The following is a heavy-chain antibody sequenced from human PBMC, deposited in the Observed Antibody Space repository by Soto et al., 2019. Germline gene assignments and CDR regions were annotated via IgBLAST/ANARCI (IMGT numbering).Heavy chain of an antibody. J-gene: IGHJ4*02. Sequence: GGSLRLSCAASGFTFSSYWMHWVRQAPGKGLVWVSRINSDGSSTSYADSVKGRFTISRDNAKNTLYLQMNSLRAEDTAVYYCARGATSGSLDYWGQGTLVTVSS. CDR2: INSDGSST. CDR3: ARGATSGSLDY. CDR1: GFTFSSYW. V-gene: IGHV3-74*01. D-gene: IGHD6-13*01.